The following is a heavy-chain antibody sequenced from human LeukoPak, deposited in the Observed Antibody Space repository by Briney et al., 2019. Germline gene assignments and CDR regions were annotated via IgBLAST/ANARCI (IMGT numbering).Heavy chain of an antibody. CDR1: GFTFSSYA. CDR2: ISYDGSNK. CDR3: ARDAAVWGITMIGGY. J-gene: IGHJ4*02. D-gene: IGHD3-22*01. Sequence: GGSLRLSCAASGFTFSSYAMHWVRQAPGKGLEWVAVISYDGSNKYYADSVKGRFTISRDNSKNTLYLQMNSLRAEDTAVYYCARDAAVWGITMIGGYWGQGTLVTVSS. V-gene: IGHV3-30-3*01.